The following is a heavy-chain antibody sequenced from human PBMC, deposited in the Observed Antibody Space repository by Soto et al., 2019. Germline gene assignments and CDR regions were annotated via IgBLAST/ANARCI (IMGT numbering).Heavy chain of an antibody. CDR1: GASITSGSYS. D-gene: IGHD1-1*01. V-gene: IGHV4-30-2*01. Sequence: QLQLQESGSGLVKPSQTLSLTCTVSGASITSGSYSWSWIRQAPGKGLEWIGNIHVSGYTSFNPSLKGRVSMSVATSKNRFSLNLMSVTVADTAVYYCARGGALRTNAHVPLDPWGRGSLVTVSS. CDR3: ARGGALRTNAHVPLDP. CDR2: IHVSGYT. J-gene: IGHJ5*02.